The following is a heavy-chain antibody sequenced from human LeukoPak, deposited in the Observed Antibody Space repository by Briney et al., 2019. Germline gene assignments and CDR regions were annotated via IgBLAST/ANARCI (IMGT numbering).Heavy chain of an antibody. CDR1: GFTFSSYA. V-gene: IGHV3-23*01. D-gene: IGHD3-10*01. CDR2: ISGSGGST. CDR3: AKDRWEDYYGSGSYYMVSWFDP. J-gene: IGHJ5*02. Sequence: GGSLRLSCAASGFTFSSYAMSWVRQAPGKGLEWVSAISGSGGSTYYADSVKGRFTISRGNSKNTLYLQMNSLRAEDTAVYYCAKDRWEDYYGSGSYYMVSWFDPWGQGTLVTVSS.